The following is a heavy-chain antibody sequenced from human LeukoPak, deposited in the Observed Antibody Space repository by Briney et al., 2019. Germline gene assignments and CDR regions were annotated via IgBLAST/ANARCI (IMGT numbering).Heavy chain of an antibody. D-gene: IGHD6-6*01. Sequence: SETLSLTCAVYGGSFSGYYWSWIRQPPGKGLEWIGEINHSGSTNYNPSLKSRVTISVDTSKNQFSLKLSSVTAADTAVYYCAKTAARGQYYYYYYMDVWGKGTTVTVSS. J-gene: IGHJ6*03. CDR1: GGSFSGYY. V-gene: IGHV4-34*01. CDR3: AKTAARGQYYYYYYMDV. CDR2: INHSGST.